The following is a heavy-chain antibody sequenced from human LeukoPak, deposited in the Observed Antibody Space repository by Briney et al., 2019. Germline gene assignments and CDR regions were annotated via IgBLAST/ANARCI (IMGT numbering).Heavy chain of an antibody. CDR2: IGISSNKI. V-gene: IGHV3-21*01. D-gene: IGHD3-10*01. CDR3: AREPYYGSGSYIRGEFDY. Sequence: PGGSLRLSCAASGFTLRSYTMNWVRQAPGKGLEWVSSIGISSNKIYYADSVKGRFIISRDNAKNSVYLQMNSLRAEDTAVYYCAREPYYGSGSYIRGEFDYWGQGTLVTVSS. J-gene: IGHJ4*02. CDR1: GFTLRSYT.